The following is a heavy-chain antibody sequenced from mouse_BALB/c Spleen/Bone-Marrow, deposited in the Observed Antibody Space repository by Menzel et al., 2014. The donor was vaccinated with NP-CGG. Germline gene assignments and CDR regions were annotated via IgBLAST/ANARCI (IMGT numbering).Heavy chain of an antibody. Sequence: VQLQQSGAKLVKPGASVKLSCTASGFNIKDTHMHWVKQRPEQGLGWIGRIDPANGNTKYDPKFQGKATITADTSSNTAYLQLSSLTSEDTAVYYCASYRYGWYFDVWGAGTTVTVSS. CDR2: IDPANGNT. CDR3: ASYRYGWYFDV. V-gene: IGHV14-3*02. J-gene: IGHJ1*01. CDR1: GFNIKDTH. D-gene: IGHD2-14*01.